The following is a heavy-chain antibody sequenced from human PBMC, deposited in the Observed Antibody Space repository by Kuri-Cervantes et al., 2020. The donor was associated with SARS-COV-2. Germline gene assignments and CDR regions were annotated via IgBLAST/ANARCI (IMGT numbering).Heavy chain of an antibody. D-gene: IGHD3-10*01. CDR3: AKDGLLWFGEYSGGYFVY. Sequence: GESLKISCAASGFTFDDYTMHWVRQAPGKGLEWVSLISWDGGSTYYADSVKGRFTISRDNSKNSLYLQMNSLRTEDTALYYCAKDGLLWFGEYSGGYFVYWGQGTLVTVSS. CDR1: GFTFDDYT. CDR2: ISWDGGST. J-gene: IGHJ4*02. V-gene: IGHV3-43*01.